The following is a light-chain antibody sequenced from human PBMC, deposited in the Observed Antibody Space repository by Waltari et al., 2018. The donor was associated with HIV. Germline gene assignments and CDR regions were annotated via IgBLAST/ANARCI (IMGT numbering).Light chain of an antibody. CDR3: SSYSARGFVA. CDR2: EVY. Sequence: HSALTQPASVSGSPGQSITISCPAPTSHFDTFHFVSWYQQSPGRAPKLIIFEVYFRPSGVSQRFSGSKSGDTASLTISALRAEDEADYFYSSYSARGFVAFGGGTKVTVL. CDR1: TSHFDTFHF. V-gene: IGLV2-14*01. J-gene: IGLJ3*02.